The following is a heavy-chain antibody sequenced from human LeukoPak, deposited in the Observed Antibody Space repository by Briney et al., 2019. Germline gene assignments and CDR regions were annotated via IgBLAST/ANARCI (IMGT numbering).Heavy chain of an antibody. J-gene: IGHJ4*02. CDR3: ARPGIAVD. V-gene: IGHV3-23*01. D-gene: IGHD6-19*01. CDR2: ISDRGDST. CDR1: GFSVTTYA. Sequence: GGSLTLSCAASGFSVTTYAMGWVRQAPGKGLEWVSVISDRGDSTHYADSVKGRFTISRDSSKNTLYLQMNSLRAEDTAVYYCARPGIAVDWGQGTLVTVSS.